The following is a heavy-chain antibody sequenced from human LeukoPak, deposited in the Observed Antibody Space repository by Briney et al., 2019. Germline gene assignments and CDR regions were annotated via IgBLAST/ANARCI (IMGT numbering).Heavy chain of an antibody. CDR1: GFTFSSYE. Sequence: GGSLRLSCAASGFTFSSYEMNWVRQAPGKGLEWISYISSSGSTRYYADSVKGRFTISRDNAKNSLYLQMNSLRAEDTAEYYCAKDHDYYKSGPIWGQGTMVTVSS. CDR2: ISSSGSTR. D-gene: IGHD3-10*01. J-gene: IGHJ3*02. V-gene: IGHV3-48*03. CDR3: AKDHDYYKSGPI.